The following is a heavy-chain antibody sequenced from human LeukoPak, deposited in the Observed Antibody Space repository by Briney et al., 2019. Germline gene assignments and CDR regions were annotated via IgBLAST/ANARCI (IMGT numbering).Heavy chain of an antibody. V-gene: IGHV3-48*03. CDR1: GFTFSSYE. J-gene: IGHJ4*02. Sequence: PGGSLRLSCAASGFTFSSYEMNWVRQAPGKGLEWVSYISSSGSTIYYADSVKGRFTISRDNAKNSLYLQMNSLRAEDTAVYYCARDDAIGEGWYHPTLTGNYFDYWGQGTLVTVSS. CDR2: ISSSGSTI. D-gene: IGHD6-19*01. CDR3: ARDDAIGEGWYHPTLTGNYFDY.